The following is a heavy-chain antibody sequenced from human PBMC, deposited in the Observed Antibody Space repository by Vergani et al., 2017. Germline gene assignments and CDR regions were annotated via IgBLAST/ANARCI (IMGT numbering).Heavy chain of an antibody. Sequence: QVQLQESGPGLVKPSETLSLTCTVSGGFISSYYWSWIRQPPGKGLEWIGYIYYSGSTNYNPSLKSRVTISVDTSKNQFSLKLSSVTAADTAVYYCARVEMATEGPLHYYYGMDVWGQGTTVTVSS. J-gene: IGHJ6*02. CDR2: IYYSGST. CDR3: ARVEMATEGPLHYYYGMDV. CDR1: GGFISSYY. D-gene: IGHD5-24*01. V-gene: IGHV4-59*01.